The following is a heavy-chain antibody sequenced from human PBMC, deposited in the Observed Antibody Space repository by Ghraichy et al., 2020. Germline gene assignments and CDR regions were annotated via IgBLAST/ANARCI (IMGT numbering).Heavy chain of an antibody. V-gene: IGHV3-9*01. D-gene: IGHD6-13*01. CDR3: AKGHLGGSIRLGTSYFDY. Sequence: GGSLRLSCAASGFTFDDYAMPWVRQAPGKGLEWVSGISWNSGSIGYADSVKGRFTISRDNAKNSLYLQMNRLGAEDTALYYCAKGHLGGSIRLGTSYFDYWGQGTLVTVSS. CDR1: GFTFDDYA. J-gene: IGHJ4*02. CDR2: ISWNSGSI.